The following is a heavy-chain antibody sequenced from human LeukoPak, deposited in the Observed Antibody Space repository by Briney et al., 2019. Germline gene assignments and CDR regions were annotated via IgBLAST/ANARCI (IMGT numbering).Heavy chain of an antibody. CDR3: ANEGVYSGSSPTGY. J-gene: IGHJ4*02. D-gene: IGHD6-6*01. V-gene: IGHV3-7*01. CDR1: GFTFSSYS. Sequence: PGGSLRLSCAASGFTFSSYSMSWVRQAPGKGLEWVANINQDGSEKYYVDSVKGRFTISRDNAKNSLYLQMNSLRADDTAVYYCANEGVYSGSSPTGYWGQGTLVTVSS. CDR2: INQDGSEK.